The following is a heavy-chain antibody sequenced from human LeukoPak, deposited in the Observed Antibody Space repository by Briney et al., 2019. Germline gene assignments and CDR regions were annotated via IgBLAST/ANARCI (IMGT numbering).Heavy chain of an antibody. J-gene: IGHJ4*02. D-gene: IGHD5-24*01. Sequence: PSETLSLTCAVYGGSFSGYYWSWIRQPPGKGLEWIGEINHSGSTNYNPSLKSRVTISVDTSKNQFSLKLSSVTAADTAVYYCARGQLSQDRLDYWGQGTLATVSS. CDR3: ARGQLSQDRLDY. CDR1: GGSFSGYY. CDR2: INHSGST. V-gene: IGHV4-34*01.